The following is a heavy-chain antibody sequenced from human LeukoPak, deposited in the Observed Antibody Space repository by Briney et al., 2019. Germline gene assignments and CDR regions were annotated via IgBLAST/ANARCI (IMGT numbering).Heavy chain of an antibody. CDR1: GFTFSSYA. CDR3: AKGGMIPAAIILPFDY. J-gene: IGHJ4*02. D-gene: IGHD2-2*01. CDR2: ISGSGGST. Sequence: GGSLRLSCAASGFTFSSYAMSWVHQAPGKGLEWVSAISGSGGSTYYADSVKGRFTISRDNSKNTLYLQMNSLRAEDTAVYYCAKGGMIPAAIILPFDYWGQGTLVTVSS. V-gene: IGHV3-23*01.